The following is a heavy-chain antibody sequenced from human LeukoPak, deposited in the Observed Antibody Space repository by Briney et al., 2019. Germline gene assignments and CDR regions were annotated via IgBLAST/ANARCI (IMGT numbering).Heavy chain of an antibody. J-gene: IGHJ4*02. D-gene: IGHD2-2*02. CDR2: IYPGDSDT. Sequence: GESLKISCKGSGYSFTSYWIGWVRQMPGKGLEWMGIIYPGDSDTRHSPSFQGQVTISADKSISTAYLQWSSLKASDTAMYYCARSGCSSSSCYTGFDYWGQGTLVTVSS. CDR3: ARSGCSSSSCYTGFDY. V-gene: IGHV5-51*01. CDR1: GYSFTSYW.